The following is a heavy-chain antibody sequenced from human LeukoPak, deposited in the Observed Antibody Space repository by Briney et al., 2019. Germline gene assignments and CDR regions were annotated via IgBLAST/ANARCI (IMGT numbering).Heavy chain of an antibody. CDR2: IYYSGST. V-gene: IGHV4-30-4*01. CDR3: ARERLVGYGKVADDY. D-gene: IGHD2-8*02. J-gene: IGHJ4*02. Sequence: PSETLSLTCTVSGGSISSGDYYWSWIRQPPGKGLEWIGYIYYSGSTYYNPSLKSRVTISVDTSKNQFSLKLSSVTAADTAVYYCARERLVGYGKVADDYWGQGTLVTVSS. CDR1: GGSISSGDYY.